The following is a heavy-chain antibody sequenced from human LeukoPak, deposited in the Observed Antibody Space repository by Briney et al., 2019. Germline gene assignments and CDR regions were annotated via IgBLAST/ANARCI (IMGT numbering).Heavy chain of an antibody. CDR1: GFPVKTNY. Sequence: GGSLRLSCRVSGFPVKTNYMTWVRQAPGKGLEWVSVIYSDGDTLYGDSVKGRFTFSRDDSHNTLYLQMNSLRGEDTAMYYCARGRGVNAFDIWGQGTMVTVSS. CDR3: ARGRGVNAFDI. J-gene: IGHJ3*02. V-gene: IGHV3-53*01. CDR2: IYSDGDT. D-gene: IGHD3-10*01.